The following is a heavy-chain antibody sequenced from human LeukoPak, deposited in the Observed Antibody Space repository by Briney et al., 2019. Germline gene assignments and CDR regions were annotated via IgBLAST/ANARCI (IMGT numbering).Heavy chain of an antibody. J-gene: IGHJ4*02. Sequence: SETLSLTCTVSGYSISSGYYWGWIRQPPGKGLEWIGSIYHSGSTYYNPSLKSRVTISVDTSKNQFSLKLSSVTAADTAVYYCARDFGGIYDSSGYYYFGDWGQGTLVTVSS. CDR2: IYHSGST. CDR3: ARDFGGIYDSSGYYYFGD. CDR1: GYSISSGYY. D-gene: IGHD3-22*01. V-gene: IGHV4-38-2*02.